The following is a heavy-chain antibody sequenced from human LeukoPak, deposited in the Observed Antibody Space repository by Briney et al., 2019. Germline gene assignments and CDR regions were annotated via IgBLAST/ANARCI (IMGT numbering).Heavy chain of an antibody. V-gene: IGHV3-21*01. Sequence: GGSLRLSCAASGFTFSSYSMNWVRQAPGKGLEWVSSISSSSSYIYYADSVKGRFTISRDNAKNSLYLQMNRLRAEDTAVYYCARVGFKAGSGYSYGPIDYWGQGTLVTVSS. J-gene: IGHJ4*02. D-gene: IGHD5-18*01. CDR1: GFTFSSYS. CDR3: ARVGFKAGSGYSYGPIDY. CDR2: ISSSSSYI.